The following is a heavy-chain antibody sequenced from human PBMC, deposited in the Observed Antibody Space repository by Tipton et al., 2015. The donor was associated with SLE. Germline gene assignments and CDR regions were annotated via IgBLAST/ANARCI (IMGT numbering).Heavy chain of an antibody. D-gene: IGHD7-27*01. CDR2: IYTSGST. Sequence: TLSLTCTVSGGSISSSSYYWSWIRQPAGKGLEWIGRIYTSGSTNYNPSLKSRVTMSVDTSKNQFSLKLSSVTAADTAVYYCARLGIGFYFDYWGQGTLVTVSP. V-gene: IGHV4-61*02. CDR3: ARLGIGFYFDY. CDR1: GGSISSSSYY. J-gene: IGHJ4*02.